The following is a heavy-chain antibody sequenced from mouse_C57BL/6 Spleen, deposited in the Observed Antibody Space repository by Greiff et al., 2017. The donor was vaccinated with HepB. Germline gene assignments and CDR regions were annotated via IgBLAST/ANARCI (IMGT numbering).Heavy chain of an antibody. CDR2: IYPGSGST. CDR1: GYTFTSYW. CDR3: AIGGFYYSSSYYYAMDY. Sequence: VQLQQPGAELVKPGASVKMSCKASGYTFTSYWITWVKQRPGQGLEWIGDIYPGSGSTNYNEKFKSKATLTVDTSSRTAYMQLSSLTSEDSAVYYCAIGGFYYSSSYYYAMDYWGQGTSVTVSS. D-gene: IGHD1-1*01. J-gene: IGHJ4*01. V-gene: IGHV1-55*01.